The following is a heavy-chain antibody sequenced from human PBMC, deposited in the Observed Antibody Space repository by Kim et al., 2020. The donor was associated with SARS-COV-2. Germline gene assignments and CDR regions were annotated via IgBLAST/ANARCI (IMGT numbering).Heavy chain of an antibody. CDR2: IYSSGST. V-gene: IGHV4-39*01. CDR1: GGSISSSSYY. D-gene: IGHD5-12*01. Sequence: SETLSLTCTVSGGSISSSSYYWGWIRQPKGKGLEWIVSIYSSGSTYSNPSIKSRVTISVDTSKNQFSLKLSSVTAADTAVYYCAAASTGYAFFDYWGQGTLVTVSS. J-gene: IGHJ4*02. CDR3: AAASTGYAFFDY.